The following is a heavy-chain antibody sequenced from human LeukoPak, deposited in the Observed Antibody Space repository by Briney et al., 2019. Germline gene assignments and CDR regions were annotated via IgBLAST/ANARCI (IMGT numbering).Heavy chain of an antibody. D-gene: IGHD6-19*01. J-gene: IGHJ4*01. CDR1: GYSISSGYY. Sequence: KSSETLSLTCAVSGYSISSGYYWGWIRQPPGKGLEWIGSIYHSGSTYYNPSLKSRVTISVDTSNNQFSLKLSSVTAADTAVYYCARRGGSGWYFDYWGQGTLVTVSS. CDR2: IYHSGST. V-gene: IGHV4-38-2*01. CDR3: ARRGGSGWYFDY.